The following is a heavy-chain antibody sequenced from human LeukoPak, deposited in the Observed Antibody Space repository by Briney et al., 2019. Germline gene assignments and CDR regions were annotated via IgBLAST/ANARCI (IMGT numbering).Heavy chain of an antibody. V-gene: IGHV4-31*03. J-gene: IGHJ4*02. CDR1: GGSISSGGYY. CDR2: IYYSGST. D-gene: IGHD6-13*01. Sequence: SETLSLTCTVSGGSISSGGYYWSWIRQHPGKGLEWIGYIYYSGSTYYNPSLKSRVTISVDTSKNQFSLRLSSVTAADTAVYYCARKINRFRAAAGTNYFDYWGQGTLVTVSS. CDR3: ARKINRFRAAAGTNYFDY.